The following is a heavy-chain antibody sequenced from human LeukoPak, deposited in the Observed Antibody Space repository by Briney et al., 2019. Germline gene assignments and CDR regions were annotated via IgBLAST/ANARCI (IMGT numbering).Heavy chain of an antibody. CDR1: GDSVSSSSYY. J-gene: IGHJ4*02. CDR3: ARHNLGSLGTYD. Sequence: SETLSLTCAVSGDSVSSSSYYWSWIRQPPEKGLEWIGTIHPGGTTKYNPSLKSRITISVDTSKNQFSLRLSSVTAADTALYYCARHNLGSLGTYDWGQGTLVTVSS. CDR2: IHPGGTT. D-gene: IGHD3-16*01. V-gene: IGHV4-39*01.